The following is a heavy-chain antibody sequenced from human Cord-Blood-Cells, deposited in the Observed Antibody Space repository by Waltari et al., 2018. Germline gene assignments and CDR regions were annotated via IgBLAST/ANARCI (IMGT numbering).Heavy chain of an antibody. Sequence: QVQLVQSGAEVKKPGASVKVSCKASGYTFTGYYMHWVRQAPGQGLEWMGGINPTGGGTNDAQKFQGRVTRTRDTAISTAYMELSRLRSDDTAVYYCARAIVGATYNWFDPWGQGTLVTVSS. D-gene: IGHD1-26*01. CDR2: INPTGGGT. CDR1: GYTFTGYY. J-gene: IGHJ5*02. V-gene: IGHV1-2*02. CDR3: ARAIVGATYNWFDP.